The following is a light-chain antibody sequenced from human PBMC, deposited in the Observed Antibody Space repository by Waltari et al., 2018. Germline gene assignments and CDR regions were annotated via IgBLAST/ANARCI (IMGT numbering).Light chain of an antibody. J-gene: IGKJ2*01. V-gene: IGKV1-9*01. Sequence: DIQLTQSPASLFASLGDTVTISCRPSQDVSTFLNWYQHKSGEAPRLLIYAASTLSSGVPSRFSGSGSGTEFTLIISSLQPDDFATYYCQQYYSYYTFGQGTKLEIK. CDR2: AAS. CDR1: QDVSTF. CDR3: QQYYSYYT.